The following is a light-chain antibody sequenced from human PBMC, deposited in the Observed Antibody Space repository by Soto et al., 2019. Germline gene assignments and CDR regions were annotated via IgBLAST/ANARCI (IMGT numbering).Light chain of an antibody. CDR3: QSYDSSNQV. CDR2: EGN. J-gene: IGLJ3*02. Sequence: NFMLTQPHSVSESPGKTVTSSCARSSGSIASNYVQWYQQRPGSAPTTVLYEGNQRPSGVPDRFSGSIDSSSNSASLTVSGLKTEDEADYYCQSYDSSNQVFGGGTKLTVL. CDR1: SGSIASNY. V-gene: IGLV6-57*04.